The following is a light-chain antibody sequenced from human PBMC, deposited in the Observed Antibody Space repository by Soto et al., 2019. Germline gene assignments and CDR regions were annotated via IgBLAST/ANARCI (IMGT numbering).Light chain of an antibody. CDR3: QQYDDWLRLT. V-gene: IGKV3D-15*01. Sequence: EIVMTQSPATLSVSPGERATLSCRASQSVNIYLAWYQQKPGQAPRLLIFGASSRATGTPARFSGSGSGTEFNLTISSLLSEDFAVYFCQQYDDWLRLTFGGGTKVEIK. CDR2: GAS. CDR1: QSVNIY. J-gene: IGKJ4*01.